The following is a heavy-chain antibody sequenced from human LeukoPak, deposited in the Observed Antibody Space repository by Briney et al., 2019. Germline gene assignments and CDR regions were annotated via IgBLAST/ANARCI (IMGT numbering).Heavy chain of an antibody. CDR1: GFTFSSYS. J-gene: IGHJ3*02. CDR2: ISSSSSTI. Sequence: GGSLRLSCAASGFTFSSYSMNWARQAPGKGREWVSYISSSSSTIYYADSVKGRFTISRDNAKNSLYLQMNSLRAEDTAVYYCAGYFDWLNDAFDIWGQGTMVTVSS. V-gene: IGHV3-48*04. D-gene: IGHD3-9*01. CDR3: AGYFDWLNDAFDI.